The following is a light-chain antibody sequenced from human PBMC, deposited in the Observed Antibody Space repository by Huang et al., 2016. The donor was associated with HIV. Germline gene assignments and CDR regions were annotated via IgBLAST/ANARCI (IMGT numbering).Light chain of an antibody. CDR2: AAS. CDR1: QTISTF. Sequence: DIQMTQSPSSLSASVGDRVTLTCRASQTISTFLNWYQQKPGKAPKLLIYAASSLQSGVPSKVSGSGSGTDVTLTISSLQPEDFATYYCQQGYSTPYTFGQGTKLEIK. V-gene: IGKV1-39*01. CDR3: QQGYSTPYT. J-gene: IGKJ2*01.